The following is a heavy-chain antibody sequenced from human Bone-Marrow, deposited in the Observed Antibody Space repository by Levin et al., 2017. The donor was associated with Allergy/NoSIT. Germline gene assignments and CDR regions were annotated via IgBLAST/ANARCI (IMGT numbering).Heavy chain of an antibody. Sequence: LAGGSLRLSCAASGFIVNDHYMTWVRQAPGKGLECVSVIYSGERTFYSDSVKGRFTISRDNSNNTLYLQMNSLRVEDTAIYYCARGPRIGNARGWFDPWGQGILVTVSS. V-gene: IGHV3-66*01. D-gene: IGHD1-14*01. CDR1: GFIVNDHY. CDR2: IYSGERT. J-gene: IGHJ5*02. CDR3: ARGPRIGNARGWFDP.